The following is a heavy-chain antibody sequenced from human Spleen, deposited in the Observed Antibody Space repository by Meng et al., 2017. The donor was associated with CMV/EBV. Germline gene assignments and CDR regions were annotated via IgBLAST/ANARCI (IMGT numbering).Heavy chain of an antibody. J-gene: IGHJ2*01. V-gene: IGHV4-30-4*01. CDR3: ARVGWRQWSFDL. D-gene: IGHD5-18*01. CDR2: IYYSGST. CDR1: GCSSSSWYYY. Sequence: VQLDESGPGLVKPSLTLPLHCTGSGCSSSSWYYYCKWIRQPPGKGLEVIGYIYYSGSTSYNPSLKSRVTISVDTSNNQFSLKLSSVTAADTAVYYCARVGWRQWSFDLWGRGTLVTVSS.